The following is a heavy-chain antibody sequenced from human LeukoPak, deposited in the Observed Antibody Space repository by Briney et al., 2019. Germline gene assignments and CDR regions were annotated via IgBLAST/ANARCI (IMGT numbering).Heavy chain of an antibody. Sequence: GSLRLSCAASGFTVSSNYMSWVRQPPGKGLEWIGEINHSGSTNYNPSLKSRVTISVDTSKNQFSLKLSSVTAADTAVYYCARAGDIVVVPAAVFDYWGQGTLVTVSS. V-gene: IGHV4-34*01. J-gene: IGHJ4*02. CDR1: GFTVSSNY. D-gene: IGHD2-2*01. CDR2: INHSGST. CDR3: ARAGDIVVVPAAVFDY.